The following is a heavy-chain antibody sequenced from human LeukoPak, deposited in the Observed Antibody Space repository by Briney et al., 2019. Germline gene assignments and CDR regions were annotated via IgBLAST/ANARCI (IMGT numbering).Heavy chain of an antibody. D-gene: IGHD1-26*01. CDR2: IYYSGST. Sequence: SETLSLTCTVSGGSISSYYWSWIRQPPGKGLEWIGYIYYSGSTNYNPSLKSRVTISVDTSKNQFSLKLSSVTAADTAVYYCARVVRIIIVGATYYFDHWGQGTLVTVSS. CDR1: GGSISSYY. J-gene: IGHJ4*02. CDR3: ARVVRIIIVGATYYFDH. V-gene: IGHV4-59*01.